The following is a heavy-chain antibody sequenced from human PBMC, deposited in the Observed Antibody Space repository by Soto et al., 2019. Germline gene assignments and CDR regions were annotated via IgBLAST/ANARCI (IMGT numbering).Heavy chain of an antibody. J-gene: IGHJ3*02. CDR2: TYYRSKWYN. CDR1: EDSVSSNSAA. CDR3: ARAGSKSLIENDAFDI. Sequence: PSQTLSLTCAISEDSVSSNSAAWNWIRQSPSRGLEWLGRTYYRSKWYNDYAVSVKSRITINPDTSKNQFSLQLNSVTPEDTAVYYCARAGSKSLIENDAFDIWGQGTMVTVS. V-gene: IGHV6-1*01. D-gene: IGHD6-25*01.